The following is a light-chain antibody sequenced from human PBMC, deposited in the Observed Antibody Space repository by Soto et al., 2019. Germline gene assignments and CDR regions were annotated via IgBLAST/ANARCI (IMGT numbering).Light chain of an antibody. CDR3: HQYYSTPYT. Sequence: DIVMTQSPDSLAVSLGERATINCKSSQSVLSSSNNKNYLASYQQKPGQPPKLLIYWASTRESGVPDRFSGSGSGTDFTLTISSLQAADVAVYYCHQYYSTPYTFGQGTKLEIK. V-gene: IGKV4-1*01. J-gene: IGKJ2*01. CDR1: QSVLSSSNNKNY. CDR2: WAS.